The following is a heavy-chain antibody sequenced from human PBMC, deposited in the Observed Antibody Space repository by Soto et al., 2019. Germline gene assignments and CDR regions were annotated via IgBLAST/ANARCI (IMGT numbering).Heavy chain of an antibody. CDR3: AGGALLVGAAPGVGMDV. V-gene: IGHV1-69*13. J-gene: IGHJ6*02. CDR1: GGTFSSYA. Sequence: ASVKVSCKASGGTFSSYAISWVRQAPGQGLEWMGGIIPIFGTANYSQKFQGRVTITADESTSTAYMELSSLRSEDTAVYYCAGGALLVGAAPGVGMDVWGQGTTVTVS. D-gene: IGHD2-15*01. CDR2: IIPIFGTA.